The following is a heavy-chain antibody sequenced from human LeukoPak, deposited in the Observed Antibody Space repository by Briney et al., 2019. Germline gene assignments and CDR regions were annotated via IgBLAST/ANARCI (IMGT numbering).Heavy chain of an antibody. Sequence: SETLSLTCAVYGGSFSGYYWTWIRQPPRKGLEWIGEINHSGSTNYNPSLKSRVTISVDTSKNQFSLKLTSVTAADTAVYYCARGPMWATAYYFYWGQGTLVTVSS. CDR2: INHSGST. CDR3: ARGPMWATAYYFY. J-gene: IGHJ4*02. CDR1: GGSFSGYY. V-gene: IGHV4-34*01. D-gene: IGHD5-12*01.